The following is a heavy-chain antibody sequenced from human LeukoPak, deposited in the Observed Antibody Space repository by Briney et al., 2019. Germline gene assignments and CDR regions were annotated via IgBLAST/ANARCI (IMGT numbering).Heavy chain of an antibody. CDR3: ARVAVTTFY. J-gene: IGHJ4*02. Sequence: SETLSLTCTVSGGSISSGDYYWSWIRQPPGKGLEWIGSIYYSGSTYYNPSLKSRITISVDTSKNQFSLKLSSVTAADTAVYYCARVAVTTFYWGEGTLVPVSS. V-gene: IGHV4-30-4*08. CDR2: IYYSGST. D-gene: IGHD3-10*02. CDR1: GGSISSGDYY.